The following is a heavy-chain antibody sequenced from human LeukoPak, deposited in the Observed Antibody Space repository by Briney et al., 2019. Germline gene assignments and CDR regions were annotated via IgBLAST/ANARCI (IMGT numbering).Heavy chain of an antibody. CDR2: INPNSGGT. D-gene: IGHD6-19*01. CDR1: GYTFTGYY. CDR3: ARGKYSSGLIDY. V-gene: IGHV1-2*02. J-gene: IGHJ4*02. Sequence: GASVKVSRKTSGYTFTGYYMHWVRQAPGQGLEWMGWINPNSGGTNYAQKFQGRVTMTRDTSISTAYMELSRLRSDDTAVYYCARGKYSSGLIDYWGQGTLVTVSS.